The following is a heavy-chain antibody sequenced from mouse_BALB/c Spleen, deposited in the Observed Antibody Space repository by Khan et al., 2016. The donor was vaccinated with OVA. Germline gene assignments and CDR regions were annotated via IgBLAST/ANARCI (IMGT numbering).Heavy chain of an antibody. J-gene: IGHJ2*01. Sequence: QVQLKESGPELVKPGASVKMSCKASGYTFTYYVITWVKQRTGQGLEWIGEIYPGSDNAYYNERFKGKATLTADKSNNTTHMQLSSLTSEDSAVYFCARGDGYYVYFDYWGQGTTLTVSS. CDR2: IYPGSDNA. D-gene: IGHD2-3*01. V-gene: IGHV1-77*01. CDR3: ARGDGYYVYFDY. CDR1: GYTFTYYV.